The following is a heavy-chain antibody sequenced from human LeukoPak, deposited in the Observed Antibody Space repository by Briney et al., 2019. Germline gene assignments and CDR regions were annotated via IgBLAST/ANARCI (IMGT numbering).Heavy chain of an antibody. D-gene: IGHD1-1*01. V-gene: IGHV1-2*02. CDR2: INPNSGGT. Sequence: ASVKVSCKASGYTFTGYYMHWVRQAPGQGLEWMGYINPNSGGTNYAQKFQGRVTMTRDTSISTAYMELSRLRSDDTAVYYCARPVLPRYLNWFDPWGQGTLVTVSS. J-gene: IGHJ5*02. CDR3: ARPVLPRYLNWFDP. CDR1: GYTFTGYY.